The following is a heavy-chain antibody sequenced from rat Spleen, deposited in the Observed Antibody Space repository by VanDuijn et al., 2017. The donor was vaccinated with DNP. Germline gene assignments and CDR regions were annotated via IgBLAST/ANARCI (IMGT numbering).Heavy chain of an antibody. Sequence: EVQLVESGGGLVQPGRSLKLSCAASGFTFSDYYMAWVRQAPTKGLEWVAYIGSDGYAPYYGDSVKGRFTISRDNAKSTLYLQMNSLRSEDMATYYCTRDPPITTVLPFDYWGQGVMVTVSS. CDR3: TRDPPITTVLPFDY. CDR2: IGSDGYAP. CDR1: GFTFSDYY. J-gene: IGHJ2*01. V-gene: IGHV5-20*01. D-gene: IGHD1-1*01.